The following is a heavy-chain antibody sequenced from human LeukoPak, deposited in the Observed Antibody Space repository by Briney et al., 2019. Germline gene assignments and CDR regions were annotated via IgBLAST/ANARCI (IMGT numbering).Heavy chain of an antibody. CDR1: GFMFDDYA. Sequence: PGGSLRLSRAASGFMFDDYAMHWVRRAPGKGLQWVSGITRHNAILGYVDSVKGRFTISRDSAKNSLYLQMNSLRPEDTAFYYCARGDILTTRLLDSWGLGALVTVSS. J-gene: IGHJ4*02. CDR2: ITRHNAIL. V-gene: IGHV3-9*01. D-gene: IGHD3-9*01. CDR3: ARGDILTTRLLDS.